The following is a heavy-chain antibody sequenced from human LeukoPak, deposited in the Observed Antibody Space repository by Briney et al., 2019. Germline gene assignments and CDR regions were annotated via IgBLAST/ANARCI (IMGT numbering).Heavy chain of an antibody. CDR3: VRDKLSGATLLDY. CDR2: MNPDGGEK. Sequence: PGGSLRLSCAASGFTFSRYWMSWVRQAPGKGLEWVANMNPDGGEKYCVDSVKGRFTISRDNAKNSLYLQMNSLRAEDTAVYYCVRDKLSGATLLDYWGQGSLVTVYS. CDR1: GFTFSRYW. V-gene: IGHV3-7*03. D-gene: IGHD1-26*01. J-gene: IGHJ4*02.